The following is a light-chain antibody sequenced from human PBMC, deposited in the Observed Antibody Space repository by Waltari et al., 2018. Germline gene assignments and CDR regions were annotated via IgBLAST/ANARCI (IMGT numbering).Light chain of an antibody. CDR2: ENK. Sequence: QSVLTQPPSVSAAPGQKVTISCSGSSSNIGNNYVSWYQQLPGTAPKHLIDENKKRPSGFPDRFSGSKSGTSATLGITGLQTGDEADYYCGTWDSSLSAFVVFGGGTKLTVL. J-gene: IGLJ2*01. V-gene: IGLV1-51*02. CDR3: GTWDSSLSAFVV. CDR1: SSNIGNNY.